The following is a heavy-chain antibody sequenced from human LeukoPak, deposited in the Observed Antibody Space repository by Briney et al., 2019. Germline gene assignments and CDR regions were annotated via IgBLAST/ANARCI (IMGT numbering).Heavy chain of an antibody. Sequence: GGSLRLSCAASGFTFSGSAMDWVRQASGKGLEWVGSIRSRANSYVTAYAAAVTGRFIISRDDSSNTAYLQMNSLRAEDTAVYYCAKGSSGYYLWLFDPWGQGTLVTVSS. J-gene: IGHJ5*02. CDR3: AKGSSGYYLWLFDP. CDR1: GFTFSGSA. CDR2: IRSRANSYVT. V-gene: IGHV3-73*01. D-gene: IGHD3-22*01.